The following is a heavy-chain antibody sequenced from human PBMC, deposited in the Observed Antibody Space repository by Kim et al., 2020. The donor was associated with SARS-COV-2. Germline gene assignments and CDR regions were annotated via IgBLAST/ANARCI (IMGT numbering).Heavy chain of an antibody. D-gene: IGHD3-9*01. V-gene: IGHV3-53*01. J-gene: IGHJ3*02. CDR3: AREEAILDAFDI. Sequence: YYADSVKGRFTISRDNSKNTLYLQMNSLRAEYIAVYYCAREEAILDAFDIWGQGTMVTVSS.